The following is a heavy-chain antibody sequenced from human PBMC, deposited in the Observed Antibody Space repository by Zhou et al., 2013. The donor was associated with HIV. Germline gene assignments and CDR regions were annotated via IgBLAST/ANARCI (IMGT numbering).Heavy chain of an antibody. D-gene: IGHD6-13*01. V-gene: IGHV1-69*14. CDR2: IIPVFATA. Sequence: VQLVQSGAEVKKPGSSVKVSCKASGGTFSTYSINWVRLAPGQGLEWMGEIIPVFATANYAQKFQGRVTITADKSTSTAYMELSSLRSEDTAVYYCARVRAAVYNWFDPWGQGTLVTVSS. CDR3: ARVRAAVYNWFDP. CDR1: GGTFSTYS. J-gene: IGHJ5*02.